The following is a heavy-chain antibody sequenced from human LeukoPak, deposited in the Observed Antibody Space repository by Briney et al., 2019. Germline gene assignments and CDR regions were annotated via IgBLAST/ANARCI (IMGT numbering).Heavy chain of an antibody. CDR2: ISSDGSST. Sequence: GGSLRLSCVASGFTFSTYWMHWVRQAPGKGLVWVSRISSDGSSTTYADSVKGRFTISRDNAKNTLSLQMNSLRAEDTAVYYCARVRYSSGWYFFDYWGQGTLVTVSS. V-gene: IGHV3-74*01. D-gene: IGHD6-19*01. CDR3: ARVRYSSGWYFFDY. J-gene: IGHJ4*02. CDR1: GFTFSTYW.